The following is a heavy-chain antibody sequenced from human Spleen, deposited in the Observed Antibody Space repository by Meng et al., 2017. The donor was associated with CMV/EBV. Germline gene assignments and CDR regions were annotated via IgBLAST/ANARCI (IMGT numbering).Heavy chain of an antibody. CDR1: GGSINGYY. V-gene: IGHV4-59*01. CDR3: ARERAVRGAVRDYWFDP. Sequence: SETLSLTCSVSGGSINGYYWSWIRQPPGKGLEWIGYVHYSGSTNYNPSLKSRVAISVDTSKNQFSLKLTSMTAADTALYYCARERAVRGAVRDYWFDPWGRGILVTVSS. J-gene: IGHJ5*02. D-gene: IGHD3-3*01. CDR2: VHYSGST.